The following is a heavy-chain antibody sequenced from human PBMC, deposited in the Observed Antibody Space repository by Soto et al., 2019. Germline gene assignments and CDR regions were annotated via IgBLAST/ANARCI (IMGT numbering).Heavy chain of an antibody. CDR1: DVSLTSGNW. Sequence: SETLSLTCAVSDVSLTSGNWWTWVRQSPQRGLEYIGEIFHDGTANYYPSFERRVAMSVDTSRNQFSLKLTSVTAADTAVYFCARLVYDTRLNYMYFDFWGPGTLVTV. D-gene: IGHD3-10*01. CDR3: ARLVYDTRLNYMYFDF. V-gene: IGHV4-4*02. CDR2: IFHDGTA. J-gene: IGHJ4*02.